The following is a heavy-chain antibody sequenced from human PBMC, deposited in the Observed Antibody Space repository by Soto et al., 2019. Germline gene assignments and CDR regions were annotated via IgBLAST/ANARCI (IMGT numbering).Heavy chain of an antibody. CDR1: GGTFSSYA. CDR2: IIPIFGTA. V-gene: IGHV1-69*01. D-gene: IGHD2-15*01. Sequence: QGQRVQSGAEVKKPGSSVKVSCKAPGGTFSSYAISWVRQAPGQGLEWMGGIIPIFGTAKYAQKFQGRVTITADESTSTGYMELSSLRSEDTAVYYCARSQGGSSSLDIYYYYYYGMDVWGQGTTVTVSS. CDR3: ARSQGGSSSLDIYYYYYYGMDV. J-gene: IGHJ6*02.